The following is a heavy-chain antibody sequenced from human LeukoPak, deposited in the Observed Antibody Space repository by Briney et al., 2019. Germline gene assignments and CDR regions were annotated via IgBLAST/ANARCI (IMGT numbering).Heavy chain of an antibody. V-gene: IGHV3-53*01. CDR2: IYSGGGT. CDR1: GFTVSSNY. J-gene: IGHJ4*02. D-gene: IGHD5-24*01. Sequence: GGSLRLSCAASGFTVSSNYVSWVRQAPGKGLEWVSVIYSGGGTYYADSVKGRFTISRDNSKNTLYLQMNSLRAEDTAVYYCARGERWLQLDYWAREPWSPSPQ. CDR3: ARGERWLQLDY.